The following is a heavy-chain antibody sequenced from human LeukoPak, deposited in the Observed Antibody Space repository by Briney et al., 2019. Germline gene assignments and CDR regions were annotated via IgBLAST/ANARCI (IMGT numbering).Heavy chain of an antibody. J-gene: IGHJ5*02. CDR2: MNPNSGNT. Sequence: ASVKVSCTASGYTFTSYDINWVRQATGQGLEWMGWMNPNSGNTGYAQKFQGRVTMTRNTSISTAYMELSSLRSEDTAVYYCARGKSPYRNWFDPWGQGTLVTVSS. V-gene: IGHV1-8*01. CDR1: GYTFTSYD. CDR3: ARGKSPYRNWFDP.